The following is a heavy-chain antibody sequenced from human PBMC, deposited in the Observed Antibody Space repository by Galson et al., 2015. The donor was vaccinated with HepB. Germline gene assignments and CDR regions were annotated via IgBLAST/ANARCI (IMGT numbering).Heavy chain of an antibody. CDR3: TTEWAVDTAFR. J-gene: IGHJ4*02. V-gene: IGHV3-15*01. D-gene: IGHD5-18*01. Sequence: SLRLSCAASGFTFSNAWMSWVRQAPGKGLEWVGRIKSKTDGGTTDYAAPVKGRFTISRDDSKNTLYLQMNSLKTEDTAVYYCTTEWAVDTAFRWGQGTLVTVSS. CDR2: IKSKTDGGTT. CDR1: GFTFSNAW.